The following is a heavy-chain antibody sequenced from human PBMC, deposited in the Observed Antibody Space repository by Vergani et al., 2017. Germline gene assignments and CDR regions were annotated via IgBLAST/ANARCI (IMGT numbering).Heavy chain of an antibody. V-gene: IGHV1-2*06. Sequence: QVQLVQSGAEVKKPGASVRVSCKASGFTFTSYHIHWVRQAPGQGLDWLGRIDPNSVDTRYSQRFQVRVTITRDTSINTAYMEMTRLRPDDTAIYYCAMVIVGCSSTNCFADHWGQGTLVTVSS. CDR2: IDPNSVDT. CDR3: AMVIVGCSSTNCFADH. CDR1: GFTFTSYH. D-gene: IGHD2-2*01. J-gene: IGHJ4*02.